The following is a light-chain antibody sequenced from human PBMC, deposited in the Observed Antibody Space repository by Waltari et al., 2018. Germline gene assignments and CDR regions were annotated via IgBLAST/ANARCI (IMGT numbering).Light chain of an antibody. CDR1: NNDVGAYNY. J-gene: IGLJ3*02. CDR2: DVN. V-gene: IGLV2-14*03. CDR3: TSFRSGASWV. Sequence: QSALTQPASVSGSPGQSIIISCAGTNNDVGAYNYVSWFQHHPGKAPKLIIHDVNKRPSGVSSRFSASKSDNTASLTISGLQAEVEANYYCTSFRSGASWVFGGGTTLTVL.